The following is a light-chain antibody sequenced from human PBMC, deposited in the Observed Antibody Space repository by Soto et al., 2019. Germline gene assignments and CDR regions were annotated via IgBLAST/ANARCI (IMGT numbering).Light chain of an antibody. CDR2: AAS. V-gene: IGKV1-39*01. CDR3: QQSYSIPCT. Sequence: IQMTQSPSSLYGCVGEGVTITRRASKSISSYLNWYQQKKGKAPKVMIYAASSLQSGVPSRFSGSGSGTDFNLTISSLQTEDFATYYCQQSYSIPCTFGQGTKVDIK. J-gene: IGKJ1*01. CDR1: KSISSY.